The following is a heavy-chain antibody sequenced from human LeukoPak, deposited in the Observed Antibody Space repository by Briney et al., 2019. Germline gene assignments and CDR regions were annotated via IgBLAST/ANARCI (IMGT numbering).Heavy chain of an antibody. CDR1: GFTFSSYA. D-gene: IGHD1-1*01. J-gene: IGHJ6*02. V-gene: IGHV3-30-3*01. Sequence: PGGSLRLSCAASGFTFSSYAMHWVRQAPGKGLEWVAVISYDGSNKYYADSVKGRFTISRDNSNDTVFLQMSSLRDEDTAIYYCATAKLAIQKRRLYYYYGVDVWGQGTTVTVSS. CDR3: ATAKLAIQKRRLYYYYGVDV. CDR2: ISYDGSNK.